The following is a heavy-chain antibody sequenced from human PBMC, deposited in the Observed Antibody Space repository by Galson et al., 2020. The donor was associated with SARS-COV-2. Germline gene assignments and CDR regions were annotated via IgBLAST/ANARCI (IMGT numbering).Heavy chain of an antibody. D-gene: IGHD3-3*01. CDR3: AKESSITIFGVVPDV. CDR2: IWYDGSNK. Sequence: GGSLRLSCAASGFTFSSYGMHWVRQAPGKGLEWVAVIWYDGSNKYYADSVKGRFTISRDNSKNTPYLQMNSLIAEDTAVYYCAKESSITIFGVVPDVWGKGTTVTVSS. J-gene: IGHJ6*04. CDR1: GFTFSSYG. V-gene: IGHV3-33*06.